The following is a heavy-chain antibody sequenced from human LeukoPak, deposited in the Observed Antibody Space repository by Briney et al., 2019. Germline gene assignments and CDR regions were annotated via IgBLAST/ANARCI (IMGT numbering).Heavy chain of an antibody. V-gene: IGHV4-39*01. CDR3: ARRVYSGSYNWYFDL. D-gene: IGHD1-26*01. J-gene: IGHJ2*01. CDR2: ISYSGST. Sequence: KPSETLSLTCTLLGCSISTSTYYWCWIRQPPGKGLSWIWSISYSGSTYNNPSLKSRVTISVDTSKNQFSLKLSSVTAPDTAVYYCARRVYSGSYNWYFDLWGRGTLVTVSS. CDR1: GCSISTSTYY.